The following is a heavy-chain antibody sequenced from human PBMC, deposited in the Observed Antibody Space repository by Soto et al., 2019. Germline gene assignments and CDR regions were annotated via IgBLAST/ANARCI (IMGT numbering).Heavy chain of an antibody. D-gene: IGHD3-16*02. CDR1: GWSFSGYY. Sequence: SETXSLTCAVYGWSFSGYYWSWIRQPPGKGLEWIGEINHSGSTNYNPSLKSRVTISVDTSKNQFSLKLSSVTAADTAVYYCARGTQNLYDYVWGSYRSRSLDYWGQGTLVTVSS. V-gene: IGHV4-34*01. CDR3: ARGTQNLYDYVWGSYRSRSLDY. J-gene: IGHJ4*02. CDR2: INHSGST.